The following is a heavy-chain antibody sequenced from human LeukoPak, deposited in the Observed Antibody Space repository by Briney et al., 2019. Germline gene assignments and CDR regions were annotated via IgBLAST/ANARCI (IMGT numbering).Heavy chain of an antibody. CDR3: ARHSRNCSGGYCYLYY. CDR2: IYSGGTT. Sequence: PSETLYLICDVSGGSISSDSYYWGWIRPPPGKGLEWVGSIYSGGTTYYNPSLKSRVTISVDPSKNQCSLKLTSVTAADAAAYYCARHSRNCSGGYCYLYYWGQGTLVTVSS. V-gene: IGHV4-39*01. CDR1: GGSISSDSYY. D-gene: IGHD2-15*01. J-gene: IGHJ4*02.